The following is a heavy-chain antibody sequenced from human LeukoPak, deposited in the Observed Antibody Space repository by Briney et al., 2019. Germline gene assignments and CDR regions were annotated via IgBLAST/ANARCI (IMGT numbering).Heavy chain of an antibody. Sequence: SETLSLTCTVSGGSITSYYWSWIRQPPGKGLEWIGYISYSGNTNYSPSLKSRVTISVDTSKNRFSLKVNSVTAADTAVYYCARATTVLLWFGDSFWFDPWGQGTLVTVSS. CDR3: ARATTVLLWFGDSFWFDP. CDR2: ISYSGNT. CDR1: GGSITSYY. J-gene: IGHJ5*02. D-gene: IGHD3-10*01. V-gene: IGHV4-59*01.